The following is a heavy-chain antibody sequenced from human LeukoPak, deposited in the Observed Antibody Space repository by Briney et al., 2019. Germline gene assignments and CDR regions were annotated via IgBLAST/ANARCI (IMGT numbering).Heavy chain of an antibody. CDR3: ARLSIRGMGHMDV. D-gene: IGHD5/OR15-5a*01. CDR1: GYSFTSHW. Sequence: RGESLKISCKGSGYSFTSHWIGWVRQMPGKGLEWMGIIYPGDSDTRYSPSFQGQVTISADKSISTAYLQWSGLKASDTAMYYCARLSIRGMGHMDVWGKGTTVTVSS. J-gene: IGHJ6*03. V-gene: IGHV5-51*01. CDR2: IYPGDSDT.